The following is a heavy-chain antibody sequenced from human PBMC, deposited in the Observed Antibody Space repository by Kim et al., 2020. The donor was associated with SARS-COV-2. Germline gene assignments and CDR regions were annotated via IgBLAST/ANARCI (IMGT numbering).Heavy chain of an antibody. CDR2: YT. CDR3: ARGVFDF. Sequence: YTHYADAVKGLFTIPRDDSKKTLYLQLNSLRVEDTAIYFCARGVFDFWGQGVLVTVSS. V-gene: IGHV3-11*06. J-gene: IGHJ4*02.